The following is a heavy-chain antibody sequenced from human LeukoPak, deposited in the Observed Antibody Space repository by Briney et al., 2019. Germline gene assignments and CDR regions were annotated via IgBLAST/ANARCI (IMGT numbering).Heavy chain of an antibody. CDR3: AHLLFSPYCGGDCYAATSDY. CDR1: GFTFSSYW. CDR2: INSDGSST. V-gene: IGHV3-74*01. D-gene: IGHD2-21*02. J-gene: IGHJ4*02. Sequence: PGGSLRLSCAASGFTFSSYWMHWVRQAPGKGLVWVSRINSDGSSTSYADSVKGRFTISRDNAKNTLYLQMNSLRAEDTAVSYCAHLLFSPYCGGDCYAATSDYWGQGTLVTVSS.